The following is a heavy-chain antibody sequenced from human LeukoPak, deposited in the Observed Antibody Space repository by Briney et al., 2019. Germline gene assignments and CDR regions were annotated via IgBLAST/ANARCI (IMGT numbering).Heavy chain of an antibody. CDR3: ARHRITMVRGSRGPWFDP. CDR2: INPSGGST. CDR1: GYTFTSHY. V-gene: IGHV1-46*01. D-gene: IGHD3-10*01. Sequence: GASVTVSLQASGYTFTSHYMHWVRQAPGQGLEWMGIINPSGGSTSYAQKFQGRVTMTRDTSTSTVYMELSSLRSEDTAVYYCARHRITMVRGSRGPWFDPWGQGTLVTVSS. J-gene: IGHJ5*02.